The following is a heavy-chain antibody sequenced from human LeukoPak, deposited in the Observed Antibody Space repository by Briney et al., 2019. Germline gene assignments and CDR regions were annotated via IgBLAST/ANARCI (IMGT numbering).Heavy chain of an antibody. V-gene: IGHV3-23*01. J-gene: IGHJ4*02. CDR1: GFTFSSYA. CDR3: AKDQGYGDYAAAYDY. Sequence: PGGSLTLAWAASGFTFSSYAMSWVRHAAGEGLEWVSAISGSGGSTYYADSVKGRFTISRDNSKNTLYLQMNSLRAEDTAVYYCAKDQGYGDYAAAYDYWGQGTLVTVSS. D-gene: IGHD4-17*01. CDR2: ISGSGGST.